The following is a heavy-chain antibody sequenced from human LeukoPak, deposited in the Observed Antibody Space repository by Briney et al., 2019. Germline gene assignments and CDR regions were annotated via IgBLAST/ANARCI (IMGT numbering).Heavy chain of an antibody. CDR2: INPNSGGT. J-gene: IGHJ4*02. Sequence: ASVKVSCKASGYTFTVYYMHWVRQAPGQRLEWMGRINPNSGGTNYAQKFQGKVTMTRDTSITTAYMELSRLRSDDTAVYYCARSPSPGGGSSRYWGQGTLVTVSS. CDR3: ARSPSPGGGSSRY. CDR1: GYTFTVYY. D-gene: IGHD6-6*01. V-gene: IGHV1-2*06.